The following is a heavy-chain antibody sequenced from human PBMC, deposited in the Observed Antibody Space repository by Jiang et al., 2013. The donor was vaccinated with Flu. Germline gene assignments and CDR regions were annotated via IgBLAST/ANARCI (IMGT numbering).Heavy chain of an antibody. V-gene: IGHV4-30-2*01. Sequence: GLVKPSQTLSLTCAVSGGSISSGGYSWSWDPAATREGPGVDWVHLSYGSTYYNPSLKSRVTISVDRSKNQFSLKLSSVTAADTAVYYCARDRCSSTSCYPGAFDYWGQGTLVTVSS. CDR1: GGSISSGGYS. D-gene: IGHD2-2*01. CDR3: ARDRCSSTSCYPGAFDY. CDR2: LSYGST. J-gene: IGHJ4*02.